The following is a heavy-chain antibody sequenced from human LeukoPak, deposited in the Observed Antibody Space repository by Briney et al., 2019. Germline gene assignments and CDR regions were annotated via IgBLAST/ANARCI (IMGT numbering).Heavy chain of an antibody. CDR1: GFTFDDYS. Sequence: GGSLRLSCAASGFTFDDYSMHWVRQAPGKGLEWVSGISWNSGSLGYADSVRGRFTISRDNARNPLFLQMNSLRPEDTALYYCAKDLPRTRFGELVHWGQGILVTVSA. CDR2: ISWNSGSL. J-gene: IGHJ4*02. V-gene: IGHV3-9*01. CDR3: AKDLPRTRFGELVH. D-gene: IGHD3-10*01.